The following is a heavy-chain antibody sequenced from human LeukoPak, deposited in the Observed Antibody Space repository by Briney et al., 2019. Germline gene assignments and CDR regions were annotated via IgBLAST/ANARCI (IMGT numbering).Heavy chain of an antibody. V-gene: IGHV1-8*01. D-gene: IGHD5-24*01. CDR1: GYTFTSYD. J-gene: IGHJ4*02. CDR2: MNPNSGNT. Sequence: ASVKVSCKASGYTFTSYDINWLRQATGQGLEWMGWMNPNSGNTGYAQKFQGRVTMTRNTSISTAYMELSSLRSEDTAVYYCARGRTWRDGYNFVYWGQGTLVTVSS. CDR3: ARGRTWRDGYNFVY.